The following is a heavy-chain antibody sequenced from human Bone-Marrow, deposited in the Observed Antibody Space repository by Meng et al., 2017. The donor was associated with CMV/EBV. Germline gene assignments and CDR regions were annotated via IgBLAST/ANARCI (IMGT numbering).Heavy chain of an antibody. D-gene: IGHD3-22*01. J-gene: IGHJ4*02. CDR3: SRVIQAGYDSSGYIFY. CDR2: IYSRGST. Sequence: SETLSLTCTVSSGSISGSPYFWGWIRHPPGKRLEWIGNIYSRGSTYYNPSLKSRVTMSVDTSKNQFSLNLTSVTAADTAVYYCSRVIQAGYDSSGYIFYWGQGTLVTVSS. CDR1: SGSISGSPYF. V-gene: IGHV4-39*07.